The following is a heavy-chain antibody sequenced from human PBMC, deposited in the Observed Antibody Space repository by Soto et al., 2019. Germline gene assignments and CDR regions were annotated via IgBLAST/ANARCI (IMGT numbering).Heavy chain of an antibody. V-gene: IGHV4-59*06. J-gene: IGHJ4*02. CDR1: GVSITDYY. Sequence: SETLSLTCAVSGVSITDYYWTWTRQAPGKGLEWIGYIYYSGSTYYNPSLKSRVTISVDTSKNQFSLKLSSVTAADTAVYYCARDLFSGGNSDYWGQGTLVTVSS. CDR3: ARDLFSGGNSDY. CDR2: IYYSGST. D-gene: IGHD2-21*02.